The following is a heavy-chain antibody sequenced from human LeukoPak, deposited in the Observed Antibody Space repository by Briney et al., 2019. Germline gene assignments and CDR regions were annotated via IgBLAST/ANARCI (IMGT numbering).Heavy chain of an antibody. CDR3: AKALYGDFVYLDY. CDR2: ITTSGGST. V-gene: IGHV3-23*01. Sequence: PGGSLRLSCAASGFTFSSYAMSWVRQAPGKGPEWVSAITTSGGSTYYADSVKGRFTISRDNSKNTLYLQMNSLRAEDTAVYYCAKALYGDFVYLDYWGQGTLVTVSS. CDR1: GFTFSSYA. J-gene: IGHJ4*02. D-gene: IGHD4-17*01.